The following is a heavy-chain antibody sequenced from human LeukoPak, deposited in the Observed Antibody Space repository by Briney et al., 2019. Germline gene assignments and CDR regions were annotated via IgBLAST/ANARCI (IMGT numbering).Heavy chain of an antibody. D-gene: IGHD3-10*01. CDR1: GFTFSSYA. J-gene: IGHJ5*02. V-gene: IGHV3-23*01. CDR3: AKGGMVRGVIITAWFDP. Sequence: PGGSLRLSCAASGFTFSSYAMSWVRQAPGKGLEWVSAISGSGGSTYYADSVKGRFTISRDNSKNTLYLQMNSLRAEDTAVYYCAKGGMVRGVIITAWFDPWGQGTLVTVSS. CDR2: ISGSGGST.